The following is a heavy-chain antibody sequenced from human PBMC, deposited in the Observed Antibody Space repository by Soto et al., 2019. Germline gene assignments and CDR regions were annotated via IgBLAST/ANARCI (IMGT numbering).Heavy chain of an antibody. J-gene: IGHJ4*02. V-gene: IGHV1-69*13. D-gene: IGHD6-19*01. CDR1: GGTFSSYA. CDR3: ARGPSFGLVPDY. Sequence: RASVKVSCKASGGTFSSYAISWVRQAPGQGLEWMGGIIPIFGTANYAQKFQGRVTITADESTSTAYMELSSLRSEDTAVYYCARGPSFGLVPDYWGQGTLVTVSS. CDR2: IIPIFGTA.